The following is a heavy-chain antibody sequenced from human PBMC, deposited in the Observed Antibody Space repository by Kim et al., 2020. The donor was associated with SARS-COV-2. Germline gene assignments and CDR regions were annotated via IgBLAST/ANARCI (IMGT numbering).Heavy chain of an antibody. Sequence: GGSLRLSCAASGFSFNTYALTWVRQAPGKGLECVSTISGSGGSTFYADSVRGRFTLPRDNSKNRLYLQMDRLRTDDTAEYYCARSRGSGGYSAALDIWG. J-gene: IGHJ3*02. CDR1: GFSFNTYA. V-gene: IGHV3-23*01. D-gene: IGHD1-26*01. CDR3: ARSRGSGGYSAALDI. CDR2: ISGSGGST.